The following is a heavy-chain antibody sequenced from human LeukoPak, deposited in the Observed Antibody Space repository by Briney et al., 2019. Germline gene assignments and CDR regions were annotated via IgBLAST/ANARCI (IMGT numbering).Heavy chain of an antibody. CDR3: AKDNRRHYTSGPNPDSLH. D-gene: IGHD6-19*01. J-gene: IGHJ4*02. CDR2: ISWNSGSI. V-gene: IGHV3-9*01. CDR1: GFIFNNYA. Sequence: GRSLRLSCAGSGFIFNNYAMHWVRQPPGKGLEWISGISWNSGSIDYADSVKGRFTISWDNAKNSLYLQMNSLRVEDTAFYYCAKDNRRHYTSGPNPDSLHWGQGALVTVSS.